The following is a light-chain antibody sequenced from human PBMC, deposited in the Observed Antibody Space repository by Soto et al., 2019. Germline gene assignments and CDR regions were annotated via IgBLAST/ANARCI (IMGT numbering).Light chain of an antibody. Sequence: EIVLTQSPGTLSLSPGERATLSCRASQSVSSSYLAWYQQKPGQAPRLLIYGASSRATGIPGRFSGSGSGTDFTLTNSRLEPEDFAVYYCQQYGSSPTTFGQGTKVDIK. CDR2: GAS. CDR3: QQYGSSPTT. V-gene: IGKV3-20*01. CDR1: QSVSSSY. J-gene: IGKJ1*01.